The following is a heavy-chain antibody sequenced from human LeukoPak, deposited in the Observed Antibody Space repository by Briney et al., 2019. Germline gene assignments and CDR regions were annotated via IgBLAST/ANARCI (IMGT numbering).Heavy chain of an antibody. CDR3: ARGQLERRGNWFDP. J-gene: IGHJ5*02. CDR1: GGSISSYY. Sequence: PSETLSLTCTVSGGSISSYYWSWIRQPPGKGLEWIGYIYYSGSTNYNPSLKSRVTISVDTSKNQFSLKLSSVTAADAAVYYCARGQLERRGNWFDPWGQGTLVTVSS. D-gene: IGHD1-1*01. V-gene: IGHV4-59*08. CDR2: IYYSGST.